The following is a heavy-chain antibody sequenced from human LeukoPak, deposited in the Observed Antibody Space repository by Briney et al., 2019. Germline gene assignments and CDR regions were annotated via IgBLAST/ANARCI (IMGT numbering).Heavy chain of an antibody. CDR2: INHSGST. CDR3: ARVAYDFWSGYWSRIDY. J-gene: IGHJ4*02. CDR1: GGSFSGYY. Sequence: KPSETLSLTCAVYGGSFSGYYWSWIRQPPGKGLEWIGEINHSGSTNNNPSLKSRVTISVDTSKNQFSLKLSSVTAADTAVYYCARVAYDFWSGYWSRIDYWGQGTLVTVSS. V-gene: IGHV4-34*01. D-gene: IGHD3-3*01.